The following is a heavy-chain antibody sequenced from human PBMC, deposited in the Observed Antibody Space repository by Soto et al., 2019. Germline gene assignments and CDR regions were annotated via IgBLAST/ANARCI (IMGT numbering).Heavy chain of an antibody. D-gene: IGHD6-6*01. Sequence: PGGSLRLSCAASGFTFSSYAMSWVRQAPGKGLEWVSVIGGSAGSAYNADAVKGRFTISRDNPKNTLYLQLNSLRAEDTAVYYCAKHTGSSAFDIWGQGTMVTVSS. CDR1: GFTFSSYA. CDR3: AKHTGSSAFDI. CDR2: IGGSAGSA. V-gene: IGHV3-23*01. J-gene: IGHJ3*02.